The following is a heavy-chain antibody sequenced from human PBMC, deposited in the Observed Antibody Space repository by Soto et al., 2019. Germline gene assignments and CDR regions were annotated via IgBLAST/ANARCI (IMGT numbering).Heavy chain of an antibody. CDR2: IIPIFGTA. CDR1: GGTFSSYA. J-gene: IGHJ6*02. Sequence: SVKVSCKASGGTFSSYAISWVRQAPGQGLEWMGGIIPIFGTANYAQKFQGRVTITADESTSTAYMELSSLRSEDTAVYYCAREDCSSTSCQDYYYYYDMDVWDQETTVPVSS. D-gene: IGHD2-2*01. CDR3: AREDCSSTSCQDYYYYYDMDV. V-gene: IGHV1-69*13.